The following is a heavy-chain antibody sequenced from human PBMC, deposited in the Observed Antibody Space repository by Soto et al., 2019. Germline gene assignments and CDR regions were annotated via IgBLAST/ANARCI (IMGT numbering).Heavy chain of an antibody. Sequence: SETLSLTCTVSGGSISSSSYYWGWIRQPPGKGLEWIGSIYYSGSTYYNPSLESRVTISVDTSKNQFSLKLSSVTAADTAVYYCARLPSYYDSSGYDYWGQGTLVTVSS. CDR3: ARLPSYYDSSGYDY. D-gene: IGHD3-22*01. CDR2: IYYSGST. CDR1: GGSISSSSYY. J-gene: IGHJ4*02. V-gene: IGHV4-39*01.